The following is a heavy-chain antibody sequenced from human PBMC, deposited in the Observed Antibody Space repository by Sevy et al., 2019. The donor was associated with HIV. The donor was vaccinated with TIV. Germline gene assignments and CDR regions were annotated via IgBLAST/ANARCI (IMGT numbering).Heavy chain of an antibody. Sequence: SETLSLTCAVSGDSISSGGFSWSWIRQPPGKALEWIGNIYLTGATYYNPSLRSRLILSLDKSKNQFSLTLTCVTVADTAVYFCARSLIVVLPTASPWFDPWGPGTLVTVSS. CDR3: ARSLIVVLPTASPWFDP. CDR1: GDSISSGGFS. J-gene: IGHJ5*02. CDR2: IYLTGAT. D-gene: IGHD2-15*01. V-gene: IGHV4-30-2*01.